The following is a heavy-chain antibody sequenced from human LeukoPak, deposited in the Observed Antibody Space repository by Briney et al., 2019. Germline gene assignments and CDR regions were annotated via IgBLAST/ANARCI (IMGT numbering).Heavy chain of an antibody. CDR1: GFAFRTYE. D-gene: IGHD5-18*01. V-gene: IGHV3-48*03. CDR2: ISNSGSTI. Sequence: AGGSLRLSCAASGFAFRTYEMNWVRQAPGKGLEWVSYISNSGSTIYYADSVKGRFTISRDNAKSSLYLQMNSLRVDDTAVYYCARGYSYGYLDVWGQGTTVTVSS. CDR3: ARGYSYGYLDV. J-gene: IGHJ6*02.